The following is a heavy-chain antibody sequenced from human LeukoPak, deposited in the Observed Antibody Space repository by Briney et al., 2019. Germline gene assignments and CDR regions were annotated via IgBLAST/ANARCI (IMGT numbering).Heavy chain of an antibody. Sequence: PGGSLRLSCAASGFTFSSYGMHWVRQAPGKGLEWVAVIWFDGSNKDYADSVKGRFTISRDNSKNTLYLQMNSLRAEDTAVYYCAREISKSYYDSSGPDYWGQGTLVTVSS. D-gene: IGHD3-22*01. V-gene: IGHV3-33*08. CDR3: AREISKSYYDSSGPDY. CDR1: GFTFSSYG. J-gene: IGHJ4*02. CDR2: IWFDGSNK.